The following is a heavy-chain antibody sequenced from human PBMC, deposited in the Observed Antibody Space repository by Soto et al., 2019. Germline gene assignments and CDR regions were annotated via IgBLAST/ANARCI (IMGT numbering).Heavy chain of an antibody. CDR2: IFSNGDT. CDR1: GFTVSNNY. D-gene: IGHD1-1*01. J-gene: IGHJ4*02. Sequence: ELQLVASGGGLVKPGGSLRLSCAASGFTVSNNYVRWVRQAPGKGLEWVSLIFSNGDTRYADSVKGRFTISRDSSSNTLYHQMNSLRVEDTAVYYCVRDGTYNWVGGQGIHVTVSS. CDR3: VRDGTYNWV. V-gene: IGHV3-66*01.